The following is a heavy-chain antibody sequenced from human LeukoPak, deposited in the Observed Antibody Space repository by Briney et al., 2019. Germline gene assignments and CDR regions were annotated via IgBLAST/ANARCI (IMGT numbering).Heavy chain of an antibody. CDR3: ASGPPTTVRVGFYYSDY. D-gene: IGHD4-17*01. J-gene: IGHJ4*02. CDR2: INPNSGGT. CDR1: GYTFTGYY. Sequence: ASVKVSCKTSGYTFTGYYIHWVRQAPGQGPEWMGWINPNSGGTNYPQKFQGRVTMTRDTSISTAYMEVSRLRSDDTAVYYCASGPPTTVRVGFYYSDYWGRGTLVTVSS. V-gene: IGHV1-2*02.